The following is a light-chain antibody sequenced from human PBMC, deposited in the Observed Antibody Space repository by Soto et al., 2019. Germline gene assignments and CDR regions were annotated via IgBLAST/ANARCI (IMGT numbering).Light chain of an antibody. Sequence: QAVVTQPPSVSGAPGQRVTISCTGSSSNIGAGYDVHWYQQLPGTAPKLLIYGNSNRPSGVPDRFSGSKSGTSASLAITGLQAEDEADYYCQSYDSSLSGHVVFGGGTKLTV. CDR3: QSYDSSLSGHVV. V-gene: IGLV1-40*01. CDR2: GNS. CDR1: SSNIGAGYD. J-gene: IGLJ2*01.